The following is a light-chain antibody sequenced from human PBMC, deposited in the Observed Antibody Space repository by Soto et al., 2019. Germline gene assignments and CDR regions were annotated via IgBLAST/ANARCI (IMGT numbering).Light chain of an antibody. CDR2: VAS. CDR3: QQDISYRGFT. CDR1: QDISSY. J-gene: IGKJ3*01. V-gene: IGKV1-9*01. Sequence: DIQLTQSPSFLSASVGDRVTITCRASQDISSYLAWYQQKPGKAPKLLLYVASTLQSGVPSRFSGNGSWTQFTLTISRPPPGDFSTYYCQQDISYRGFTFGPGTKVDIK.